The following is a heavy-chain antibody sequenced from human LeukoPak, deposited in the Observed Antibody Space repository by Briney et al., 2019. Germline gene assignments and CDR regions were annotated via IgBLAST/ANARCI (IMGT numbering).Heavy chain of an antibody. CDR2: ISAYNGNT. CDR3: ARRSFYEGDAFDI. J-gene: IGHJ3*02. CDR1: GYTFTSYG. Sequence: GASVKVSCKASGYTFTSYGISWVRQAPGQGLEWMGWISAYNGNTNYAQKFQGRVTMTRDTSISTAYMELSRLRSDDTAVYYCARRSFYEGDAFDIWGQGTMVTVSS. V-gene: IGHV1-18*01. D-gene: IGHD2/OR15-2a*01.